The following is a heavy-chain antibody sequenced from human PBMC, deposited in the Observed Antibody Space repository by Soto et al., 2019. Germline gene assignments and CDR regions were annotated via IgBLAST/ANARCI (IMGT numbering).Heavy chain of an antibody. CDR1: GGSISSGGYY. Sequence: PSETLSLTCTVSGGSISSGGYYWSWIRQHPGKGLEWIGYIYYSGSTYYNPSLKSRVTISVDTSKNQFSLKLSSVTAADTAVYYCARVRRQEWIKLWFTYFDYWGQGTRVTVSS. D-gene: IGHD5-18*01. CDR2: IYYSGST. V-gene: IGHV4-31*03. J-gene: IGHJ4*02. CDR3: ARVRRQEWIKLWFTYFDY.